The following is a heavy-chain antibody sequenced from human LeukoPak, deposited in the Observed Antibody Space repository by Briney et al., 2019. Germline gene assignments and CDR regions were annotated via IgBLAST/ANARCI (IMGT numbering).Heavy chain of an antibody. CDR2: ISSSSSTI. Sequence: GGSLRLSCAASGFTFSSYSMNWVRQAPGKGLEWVSYISSSSSTIYYADSVKGRFTISRDNAKNSLYLQMNSLRAEDTAVYYCARRPFYCSSTSCSTNWGQGTLVTVSS. D-gene: IGHD2-2*02. V-gene: IGHV3-48*01. CDR1: GFTFSSYS. J-gene: IGHJ4*02. CDR3: ARRPFYCSSTSCSTN.